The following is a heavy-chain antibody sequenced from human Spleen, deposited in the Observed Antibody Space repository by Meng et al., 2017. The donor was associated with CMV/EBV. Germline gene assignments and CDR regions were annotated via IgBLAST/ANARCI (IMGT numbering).Heavy chain of an antibody. J-gene: IGHJ4*02. CDR1: GGSFSGYY. CDR2: INHSGST. V-gene: IGHV4-34*01. D-gene: IGHD5-24*01. CDR3: ARGGGRWLQPRALWY. Sequence: QVPLQQWGAGLLKPSETLSLTCAVYGGSFSGYYWSWIRQPPGKGLEWIGEINHSGSTNYNPSLKSRVTISVDTSKNQFSLKLSSVTAADTAVYYCARGGGRWLQPRALWYWGQGTLVTVSS.